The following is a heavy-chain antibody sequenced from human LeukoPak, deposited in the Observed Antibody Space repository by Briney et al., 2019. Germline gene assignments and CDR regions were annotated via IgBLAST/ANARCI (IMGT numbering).Heavy chain of an antibody. CDR2: IRGKANSYAT. CDR3: TRREMGYGSGSYLL. CDR1: GFTFSGSA. D-gene: IGHD3-10*01. V-gene: IGHV3-73*01. Sequence: PGGSLRLSCAASGFTFSGSAMHWVRQASGKGLEWVGRIRGKANSYATAYAASVKGRFTISRDDSKNTAYLQMNSLKTEDTAVYYCTRREMGYGSGSYLLWGQGTLVTVSS. J-gene: IGHJ4*02.